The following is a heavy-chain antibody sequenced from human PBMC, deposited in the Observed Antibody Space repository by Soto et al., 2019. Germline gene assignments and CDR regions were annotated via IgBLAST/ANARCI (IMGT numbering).Heavy chain of an antibody. D-gene: IGHD5-12*01. CDR3: ARAGLRYSGYDGSG. CDR2: IIPIFGTA. J-gene: IGHJ4*02. V-gene: IGHV1-69*01. CDR1: GGTFSSYA. Sequence: QVQLVXXXXEVKKPGSSVKVSCKASGGTFSSYAISWVRQAPGXXXXWMGGIIPIFGTANYAQKFQGRVTITADESTSTAYMELSSLRSEDTAVYYCARAGLRYSGYDGSGWGQGTLVTVSS.